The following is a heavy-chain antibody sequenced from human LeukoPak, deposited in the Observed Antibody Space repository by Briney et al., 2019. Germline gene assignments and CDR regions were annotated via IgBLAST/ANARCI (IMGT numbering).Heavy chain of an antibody. CDR1: GGSISSYY. D-gene: IGHD3-10*01. Sequence: PSETLSLTCTVSGGSISSYYWSWILQPVGKGLEWIGRIYTSGSTNYNPSLKSRVTISVDKSKNQFSLKLSSVTAADTAVYYCAGSMVRGVIINWFDPWGQGTLVTVSS. J-gene: IGHJ5*02. CDR3: AGSMVRGVIINWFDP. V-gene: IGHV4-4*07. CDR2: IYTSGST.